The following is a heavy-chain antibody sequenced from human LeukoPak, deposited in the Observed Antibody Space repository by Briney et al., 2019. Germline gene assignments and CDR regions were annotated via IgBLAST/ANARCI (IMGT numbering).Heavy chain of an antibody. CDR3: ARGDGAWDY. CDR2: IYYTRST. V-gene: IGHV4-59*09. D-gene: IGHD4-17*01. Sequence: LDLIGYIYYTRSTNYNPSLQSRVTISVDTSKSQFSLKLSSVTAADTAVYYCARGDGAWDYWGQGTLVTVSS. J-gene: IGHJ4*02.